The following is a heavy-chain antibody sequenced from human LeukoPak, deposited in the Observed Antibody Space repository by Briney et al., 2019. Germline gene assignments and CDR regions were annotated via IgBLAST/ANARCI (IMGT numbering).Heavy chain of an antibody. V-gene: IGHV3-30*18. Sequence: GRSLRLSCAASGFTFSSYGMHWVRQAPGKGLEWVAVISYDGSNKYYADSVKGRFTISRDNSKNTLYLQMNSLRAEDTAVYYCAKDAQVYGLEYAFDIWSQGTMVTVSS. J-gene: IGHJ3*02. CDR3: AKDAQVYGLEYAFDI. CDR2: ISYDGSNK. CDR1: GFTFSSYG. D-gene: IGHD5/OR15-5a*01.